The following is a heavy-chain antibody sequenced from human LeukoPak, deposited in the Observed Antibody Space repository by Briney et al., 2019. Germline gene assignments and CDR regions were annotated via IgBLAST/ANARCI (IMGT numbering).Heavy chain of an antibody. CDR1: GFTFTGYA. CDR2: ISGSGGGT. CDR3: AKDLRFGDSPGNRFDY. V-gene: IGHV3-23*01. J-gene: IGHJ4*02. Sequence: GGSLRLSCAASGFTFTGYAMTWVRQAPRKGLELVPAISGSGGGTYYADSVKGRFTISRDNSKNTLYLQMNSLRAEDTAVYYCAKDLRFGDSPGNRFDYWGQGTLVTVSS. D-gene: IGHD3-10*01.